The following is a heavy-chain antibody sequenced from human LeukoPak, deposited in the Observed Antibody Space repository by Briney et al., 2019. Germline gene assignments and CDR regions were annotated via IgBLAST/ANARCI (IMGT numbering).Heavy chain of an antibody. D-gene: IGHD6-19*01. CDR2: IYTSGST. Sequence: SETLSLTCTVSGGFISRYYWSWIRQPAGKGLEWIGGIYTSGSTNCNPSLKSRVTMSVDTSKNQFSLKLSSVTAADTAVYYCARDLGIAVAGPYYFDYWGQGTLVTVSS. V-gene: IGHV4-4*07. J-gene: IGHJ4*02. CDR1: GGFISRYY. CDR3: ARDLGIAVAGPYYFDY.